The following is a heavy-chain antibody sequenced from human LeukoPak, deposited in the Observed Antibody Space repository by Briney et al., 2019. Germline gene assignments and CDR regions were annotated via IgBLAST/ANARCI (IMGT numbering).Heavy chain of an antibody. CDR2: IYSGGST. Sequence: GGSLRLSCAASGFTVSSNYMSWVRQAPGKGLEWVSVIYSGGSTYYADSVKGRFTISRDNAKNSLYLQMNSLRAEDTAVYYCARDLEWFSPHDYWGQGTLVTVSS. CDR3: ARDLEWFSPHDY. V-gene: IGHV3-66*01. D-gene: IGHD3-3*01. CDR1: GFTVSSNY. J-gene: IGHJ4*02.